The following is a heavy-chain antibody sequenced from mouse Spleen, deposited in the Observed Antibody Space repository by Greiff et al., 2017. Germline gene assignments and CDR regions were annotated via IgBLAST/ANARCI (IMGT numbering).Heavy chain of an antibody. J-gene: IGHJ2*01. D-gene: IGHD1-1*01. V-gene: IGHV2-4-1*01. Sequence: VMLVESGPGLVAPSQSLSITCTVSGFSLTNYAVHWVRQSPGKGLEWLGVIWSDGSTDYNAAFISRLSISKDNSKSQVFFKMNSLQADDTAIYYCARSPRSYVYFDYWGQGTTLTVSS. CDR1: GFSLTNYA. CDR3: ARSPRSYVYFDY. CDR2: IWSDGST.